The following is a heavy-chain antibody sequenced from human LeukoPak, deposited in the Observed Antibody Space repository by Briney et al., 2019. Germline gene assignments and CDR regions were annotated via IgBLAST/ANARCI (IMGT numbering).Heavy chain of an antibody. J-gene: IGHJ6*03. Sequence: PSETLSLTCAVSGGSISSSNWWSWVRQPPGKGLEWIGEIYHSGSTYYNPSLKSRVTISVDTSKNQFSLKLSSVTAADTAMYYCARDETYSSDWQSNHYYYYMDVWGIGTTVTVSS. CDR1: GGSISSSNW. D-gene: IGHD6-19*01. CDR3: ARDETYSSDWQSNHYYYYMDV. CDR2: IYHSGST. V-gene: IGHV4-4*02.